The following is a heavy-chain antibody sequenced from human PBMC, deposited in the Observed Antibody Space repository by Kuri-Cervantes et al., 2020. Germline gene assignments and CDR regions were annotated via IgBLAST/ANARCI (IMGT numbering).Heavy chain of an antibody. Sequence: SETLSLTCAVSGGSISSSNWWSWVRQPPGKGLEWIGEIYHSGSTNYNPSLKSRVTISVDMSKNQFSLNLSFVTAADTAVYYCARESGETDAFDIWGQGTMVTVSS. J-gene: IGHJ3*02. CDR3: ARESGETDAFDI. V-gene: IGHV4-4*02. D-gene: IGHD7-27*01. CDR2: IYHSGST. CDR1: GGSISSSNW.